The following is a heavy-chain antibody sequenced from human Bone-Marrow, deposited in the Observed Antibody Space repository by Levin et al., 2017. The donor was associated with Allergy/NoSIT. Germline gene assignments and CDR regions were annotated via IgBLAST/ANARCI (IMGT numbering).Heavy chain of an antibody. D-gene: IGHD4-17*01. CDR3: AREGGDFGYFDY. V-gene: IGHV3-7*04. Sequence: SCAASGFTFSRFWMTWVRRAPGKGLEWVANIKQDGSEKDYVGSVEGRFTISRDNAKNSVYLQMNSLRAEDTAVYYCAREGGDFGYFDYWGQGTLVTVSS. J-gene: IGHJ4*02. CDR1: GFTFSRFW. CDR2: IKQDGSEK.